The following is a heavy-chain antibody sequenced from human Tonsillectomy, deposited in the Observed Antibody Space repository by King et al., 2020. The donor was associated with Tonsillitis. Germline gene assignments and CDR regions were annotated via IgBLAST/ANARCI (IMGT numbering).Heavy chain of an antibody. V-gene: IGHV3-9*01. CDR1: GFTFDDYA. J-gene: IGHJ6*02. Sequence: VQLVESGGGLVQPGRSLRLSCAASGFTFDDYAMHWVRQAPGKGLEWVSGISWNSGSIGYADSVKGRFTISRDNAKNSLYPQMNSLRAEDTALYYCAKDMGYDSSGASGGMDVWGQGTTVTVSS. CDR3: AKDMGYDSSGASGGMDV. D-gene: IGHD3-22*01. CDR2: ISWNSGSI.